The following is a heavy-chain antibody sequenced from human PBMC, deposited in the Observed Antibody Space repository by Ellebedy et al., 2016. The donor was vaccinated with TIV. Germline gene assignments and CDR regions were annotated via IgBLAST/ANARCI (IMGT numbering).Heavy chain of an antibody. Sequence: GESLKISCAASGFMFSNSWMSWVRQAPGKGLEWVSGISAGGGSTYYADSVKGRFTISRDNSKNTLYLQMNSLRAEDTAVYFCAKDSSSGWGKVFDYWGQGTLVTVSS. D-gene: IGHD6-19*01. J-gene: IGHJ4*02. CDR3: AKDSSSGWGKVFDY. CDR2: ISAGGGST. CDR1: GFMFSNSW. V-gene: IGHV3-23*01.